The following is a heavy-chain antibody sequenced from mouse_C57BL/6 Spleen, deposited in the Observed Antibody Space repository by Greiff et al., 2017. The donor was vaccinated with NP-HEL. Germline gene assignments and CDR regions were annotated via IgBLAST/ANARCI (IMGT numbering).Heavy chain of an antibody. CDR2: INPNNGGT. CDR1: GYTFTDYY. D-gene: IGHD1-1*01. V-gene: IGHV1-26*01. Sequence: EVQLQQSGPELVKPGASVKISCKASGYTFTDYYMNWVKQSHGKSLEWIGDINPNNGGTSYNQKFKGKATLTVDKSSSTAYMELRSLTSEDSAVYYCARDDTTVSFDYWGQGTTLTVSS. J-gene: IGHJ2*01. CDR3: ARDDTTVSFDY.